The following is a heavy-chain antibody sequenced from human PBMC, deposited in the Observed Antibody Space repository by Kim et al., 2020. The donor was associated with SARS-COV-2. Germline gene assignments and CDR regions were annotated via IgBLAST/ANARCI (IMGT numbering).Heavy chain of an antibody. V-gene: IGHV3-33*01. J-gene: IGHJ6*02. CDR3: ARDFTMPHYYYYGMDV. CDR2: IWYDGSNK. CDR1: GFTFSSYG. D-gene: IGHD3-10*01. Sequence: GGSLRLSCAASGFTFSSYGMHWVRQAPGKGLEWVAVIWYDGSNKYYADSVKGRFTISRDNSKNTLYLQMNSLRAEDTAVYYCARDFTMPHYYYYGMDVWGQGTTVTVSS.